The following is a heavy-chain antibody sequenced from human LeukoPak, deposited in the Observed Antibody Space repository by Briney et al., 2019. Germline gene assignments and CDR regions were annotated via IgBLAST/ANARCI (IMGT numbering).Heavy chain of an antibody. CDR3: ARGGDSGSY. CDR1: GYTFTSYG. V-gene: IGHV1-18*01. J-gene: IGHJ4*02. CDR2: ISAYNGNT. Sequence: EASVKVSCKASGYTFTSYGISWVRQAPGQGLEWMGWISAYNGNTKYAQKFQDRVTMTTDSSTATAYMELRSLRSDNTAVYYCARGGDSGSYWGQGTLVTVSS.